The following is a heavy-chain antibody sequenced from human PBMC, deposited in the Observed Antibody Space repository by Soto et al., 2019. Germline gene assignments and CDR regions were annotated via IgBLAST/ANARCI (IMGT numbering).Heavy chain of an antibody. D-gene: IGHD3-22*01. Sequence: SVKVSCKASGFTFTSSAMQWVRQARGQRLEWIGWIVVGSGNTNYAQKFQERVSITRDMSTRTAYLQWSSLKASDTAMYYCARHSRPTMIVVVMDAFDIWGQGTMVTVSS. CDR3: ARHSRPTMIVVVMDAFDI. CDR2: IVVGSGNT. J-gene: IGHJ3*02. V-gene: IGHV1-58*02. CDR1: GFTFTSSA.